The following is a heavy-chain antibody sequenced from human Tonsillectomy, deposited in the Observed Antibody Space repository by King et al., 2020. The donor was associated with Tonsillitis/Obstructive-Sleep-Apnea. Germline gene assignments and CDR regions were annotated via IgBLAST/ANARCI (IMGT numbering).Heavy chain of an antibody. CDR2: ISTSSSYT. Sequence: VQLVESGGGLVKPGGSLRLSCAASGFTFSDYNMNWVRQAPGKGLEWVSYISTSSSYTNYADSVRGRFTISRDNANNSLYLQMTSLRVEDTAVYYCARQSVVGHTPPLDYWGQGTLVTVAS. D-gene: IGHD2-21*01. CDR1: GFTFSDYN. V-gene: IGHV3-11*05. J-gene: IGHJ4*02. CDR3: ARQSVVGHTPPLDY.